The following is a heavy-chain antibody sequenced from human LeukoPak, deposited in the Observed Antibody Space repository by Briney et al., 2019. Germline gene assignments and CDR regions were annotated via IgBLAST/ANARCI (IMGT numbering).Heavy chain of an antibody. D-gene: IGHD5-24*01. CDR2: IIPSGVTT. V-gene: IGHV3-23*01. Sequence: GGSLRLSCATSGFTFSNYGMNWVRHAPGKGLEWVSGIIPSGVTTYYADSVKGRFAISRDNSKNTVYLQMNSLRAEDTAVYYCAGDDSLLQFGCWGQGTLVTVSS. J-gene: IGHJ4*02. CDR3: AGDDSLLQFGC. CDR1: GFTFSNYG.